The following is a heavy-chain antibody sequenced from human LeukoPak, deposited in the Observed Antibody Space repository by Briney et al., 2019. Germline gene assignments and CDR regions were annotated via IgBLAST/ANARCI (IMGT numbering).Heavy chain of an antibody. CDR2: TNWSDDK. Sequence: SGPTLPQPTQPLTLTCTFSGFTLRTSAVGGGWVRQPPAKALEWLALTNWSDDKHYSPSLKSRLSVTKDTFRTPVILTMTDMDTEDTATYYGVHYLVTGHRGFDYWGQGTLVTVSS. V-gene: IGHV2-5*01. CDR1: GFTLRTSAVG. J-gene: IGHJ4*02. D-gene: IGHD4-23*01. CDR3: VHYLVTGHRGFDY.